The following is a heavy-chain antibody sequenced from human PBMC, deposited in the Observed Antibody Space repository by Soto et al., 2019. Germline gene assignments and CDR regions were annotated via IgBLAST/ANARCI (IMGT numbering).Heavy chain of an antibody. CDR1: GFTFSSYA. CDR3: AKFELLWFGELLYRSSHYGMDV. D-gene: IGHD3-10*01. V-gene: IGHV3-23*01. Sequence: GGSLRLSCAASGFTFSSYAMSWVRQAPGKGLGWVSAISGSGGSTYYADSVKGRFTISRDNSKNTLYLQMNSLRAEDTAVYYCAKFELLWFGELLYRSSHYGMDVWGQGTTVTVSS. J-gene: IGHJ6*02. CDR2: ISGSGGST.